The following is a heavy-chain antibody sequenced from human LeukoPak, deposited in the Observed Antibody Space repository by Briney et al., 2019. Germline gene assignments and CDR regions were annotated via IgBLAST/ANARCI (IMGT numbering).Heavy chain of an antibody. D-gene: IGHD2/OR15-2a*01. CDR2: ISDNGVTR. Sequence: PGGSLRLSCAASGFTFSSYVMNWVRQAPGRGLEWGSSISDNGVTRYYADSLKVRFTIYRHNYDTTVYQQMNSLSAEDTAIYYCAKAPAPYQYYYGMDVWGQGTAVTVCS. CDR3: AKAPAPYQYYYGMDV. J-gene: IGHJ6*02. V-gene: IGHV3-23*01. CDR1: GFTFSSYV.